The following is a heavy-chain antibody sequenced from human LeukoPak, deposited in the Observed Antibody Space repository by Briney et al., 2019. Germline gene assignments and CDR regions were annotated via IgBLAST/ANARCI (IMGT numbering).Heavy chain of an antibody. D-gene: IGHD6-19*01. CDR3: ARRAVAGAVVYMDV. Sequence: KSSETLSLTCTVSVGSIRDYYWSWIRQPPGQGLEWVGDVYSSGSTNYNPSLRSRLTISVDTSKNQFYLRLSSVTAADTAFYYCARRAVAGAVVYMDVWGKGTTVTVSS. V-gene: IGHV4-4*08. J-gene: IGHJ6*03. CDR1: VGSIRDYY. CDR2: VYSSGST.